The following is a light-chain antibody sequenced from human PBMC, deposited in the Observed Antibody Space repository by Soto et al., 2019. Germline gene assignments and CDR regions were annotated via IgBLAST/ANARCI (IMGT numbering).Light chain of an antibody. CDR2: DVS. Sequence: DIVMTQSPLSLPVTPGETAAMSGTSRQSLLYSDGKSYLYWYMQRXGQPPQXXSYDVSNRFSGVPDRFSGSGSGTDFTLKISRVEAEDVGVYYCMQRTHVPITFGQGTRLEIK. CDR1: QSLLYSDGKSY. CDR3: MQRTHVPIT. J-gene: IGKJ5*01. V-gene: IGKV2D-29*01.